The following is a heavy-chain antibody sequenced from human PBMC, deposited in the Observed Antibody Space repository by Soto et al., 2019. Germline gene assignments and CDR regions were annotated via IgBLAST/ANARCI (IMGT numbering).Heavy chain of an antibody. CDR2: IDWDDDK. Sequence: SGPTLVNPTQTLTLTCTFSGFSLSTSGMCVSWIRQPPGKALEWLALIDWDDDKYYSTSLKTRLTISKDTSKNQVVLTMTNMDPVDTATYYCARSFMATPTYCYCYGMDVWGQGTTVTVSS. D-gene: IGHD5-12*01. V-gene: IGHV2-70*01. CDR3: ARSFMATPTYCYCYGMDV. J-gene: IGHJ6*02. CDR1: GFSLSTSGMC.